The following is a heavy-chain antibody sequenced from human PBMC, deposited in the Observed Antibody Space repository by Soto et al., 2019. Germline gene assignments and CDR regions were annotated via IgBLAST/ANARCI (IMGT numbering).Heavy chain of an antibody. CDR1: GFTFSSYA. V-gene: IGHV3-23*01. CDR3: AKTMGFDGAFDI. Sequence: EVQLLESGGGLVQPGGSLRLSCAASGFTFSSYAMSWVRQAPGKGLEWVSAISGSGGSTYYADSVKGRFTISRDNSKNTLYLKMNSLRDEDTAVYYCAKTMGFDGAFDIWGQGTMVTVSS. J-gene: IGHJ3*02. CDR2: ISGSGGST.